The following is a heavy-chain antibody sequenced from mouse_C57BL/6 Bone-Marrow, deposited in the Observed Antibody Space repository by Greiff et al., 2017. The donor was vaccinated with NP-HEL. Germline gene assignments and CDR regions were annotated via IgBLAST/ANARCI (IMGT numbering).Heavy chain of an antibody. CDR1: GYTFTSYW. CDR2: IDPSDSYT. V-gene: IGHV1-69*01. J-gene: IGHJ2*01. Sequence: QVQLQQPGAELVMPGASVKLSCKASGYTFTSYWMHWVKQRPGQGLEWIGEIDPSDSYTNYNQQFKGKSTLTVDKSSSTAYMQLSSLTSEDSAVYYCARDATVVARGLDYWGQGTTLTVSS. CDR3: ARDATVVARGLDY. D-gene: IGHD1-1*01.